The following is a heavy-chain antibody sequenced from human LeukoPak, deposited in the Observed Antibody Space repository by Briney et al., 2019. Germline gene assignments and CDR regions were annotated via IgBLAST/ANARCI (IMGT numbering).Heavy chain of an antibody. V-gene: IGHV3-20*04. D-gene: IGHD2-21*01. CDR1: GFPFDDYG. CDR3: ARAPGPIADNWFDP. J-gene: IGHJ5*02. CDR2: INWNGGST. Sequence: RPGGSLRLPCPSSGFPFDDYGMSWVRQAPGKGLGWVSGINWNGGSTRYADSVKGRFTITRDNAKNSLYLQMTSLRAEDTALYYCARAPGPIADNWFDPWGQGTLVTVSS.